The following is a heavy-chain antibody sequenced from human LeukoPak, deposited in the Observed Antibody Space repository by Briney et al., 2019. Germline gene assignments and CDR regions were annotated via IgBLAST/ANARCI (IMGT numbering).Heavy chain of an antibody. D-gene: IGHD2-15*01. Sequence: GASVKVSCKASGGTFSSYAISWVRQAPGQGLEWMGGIIPIFGTANYAQKLQGRVTMTTDTSTSTAYMELRSLRSDDTAVYYCARSGYCSGGSCLLLDYWGQGTLVTVSS. J-gene: IGHJ4*02. CDR3: ARSGYCSGGSCLLLDY. V-gene: IGHV1-69*05. CDR1: GGTFSSYA. CDR2: IIPIFGTA.